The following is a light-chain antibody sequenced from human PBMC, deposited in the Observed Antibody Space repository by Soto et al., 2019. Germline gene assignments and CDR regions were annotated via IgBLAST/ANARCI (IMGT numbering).Light chain of an antibody. J-gene: IGLJ3*02. CDR2: TTN. Sequence: QAVVTQEPSFSVSPGGTVTLTCGLSSGSVSTSYYPSWYQQTPGQAPRALIYTTNTPSSGVPDRFSGSILGNKAALTITGAQAYDEYDYYCVLYMGSGIWVFGGGTKLTVL. CDR1: SGSVSTSYY. CDR3: VLYMGSGIWV. V-gene: IGLV8-61*01.